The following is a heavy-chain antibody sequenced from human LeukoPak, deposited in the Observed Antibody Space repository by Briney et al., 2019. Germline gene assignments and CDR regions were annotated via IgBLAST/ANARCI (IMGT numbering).Heavy chain of an antibody. CDR1: GFTFSSYG. D-gene: IGHD3-10*01. CDR3: AKDYSKTSYYSSGTYYRPNWFDP. Sequence: PGGSLRLPCAASGFTFSSYGMHWVRQAPGKGLEWVAFIRSDGSNKYYADSVTGRFTISRDNSKNTLYLQMNRLRAEDAAVYYCAKDYSKTSYYSSGTYYRPNWFDPWGQGTLVTVSS. V-gene: IGHV3-30*02. J-gene: IGHJ5*02. CDR2: IRSDGSNK.